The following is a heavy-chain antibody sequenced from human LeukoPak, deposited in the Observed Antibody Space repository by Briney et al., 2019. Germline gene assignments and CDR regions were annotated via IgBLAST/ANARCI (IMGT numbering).Heavy chain of an antibody. Sequence: GGSLRLSCAASGFTFGSYSMNWVRQAPGKGLEWVSSISSSSSYIYYADSVKGRFTISRDNAKNSLYLQMNSLRAEDTAVYYCARDLGAGEWLTTNLNYFDYWGQGTLVTVSS. D-gene: IGHD3-3*01. CDR1: GFTFGSYS. V-gene: IGHV3-21*01. CDR2: ISSSSSYI. CDR3: ARDLGAGEWLTTNLNYFDY. J-gene: IGHJ4*02.